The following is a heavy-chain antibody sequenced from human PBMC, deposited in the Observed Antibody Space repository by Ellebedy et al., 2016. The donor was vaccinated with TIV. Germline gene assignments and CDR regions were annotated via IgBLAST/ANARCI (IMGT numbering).Heavy chain of an antibody. Sequence: AASVKVSCKASGYSFSSYYIHWVQQAPGQGLEWMGIINPTTGSTGYAQTFQGRVTMTRDTSTSTVYMELSSLRSEDTAVYYCATGTDIVVVPAAMRRAGYYYYGMDVWGQGTTVTVSS. CDR2: INPTTGST. CDR3: ATGTDIVVVPAAMRRAGYYYYGMDV. J-gene: IGHJ6*02. CDR1: GYSFSSYY. D-gene: IGHD2-2*01. V-gene: IGHV1-46*01.